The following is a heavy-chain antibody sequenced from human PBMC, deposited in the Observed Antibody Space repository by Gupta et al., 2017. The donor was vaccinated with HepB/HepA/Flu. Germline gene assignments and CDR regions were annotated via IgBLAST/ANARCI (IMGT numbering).Heavy chain of an antibody. CDR3: TRGGYSSSWFWDY. D-gene: IGHD6-13*01. CDR1: GFTFSPYW. J-gene: IGHJ4*02. CDR2: IKQEGSEK. V-gene: IGHV3-7*01. Sequence: EVQLVESGGGLVQAGGSLRLSCAASGFTFSPYWMTWVRQAPGKGPEWVAKIKQEGSEKWYVDSVKGRFTSSRDNAKNSLYLQMNSLRAEDTAIYYCTRGGYSSSWFWDYWGQGTLVTVSS.